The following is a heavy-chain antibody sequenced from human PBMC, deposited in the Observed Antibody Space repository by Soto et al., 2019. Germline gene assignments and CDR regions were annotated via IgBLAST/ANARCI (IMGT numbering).Heavy chain of an antibody. D-gene: IGHD3-3*01. CDR1: GFTFSNAW. Sequence: EVQLVESGGGLVKPGGSLRLSCAASGFTFSNAWMNWVRQAPGKGLEWVGRIKSKTDGGTTDYAAPVKGRFTISRDDSKDAFYLQMNSLKTEGTAVYYCTTDPGCYHFWRGYPFDYWGQGTLVPVP. CDR2: IKSKTDGGTT. J-gene: IGHJ4*02. CDR3: TTDPGCYHFWRGYPFDY. V-gene: IGHV3-15*07.